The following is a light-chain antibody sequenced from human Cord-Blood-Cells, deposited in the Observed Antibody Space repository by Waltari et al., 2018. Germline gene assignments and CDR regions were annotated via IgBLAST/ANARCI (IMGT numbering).Light chain of an antibody. CDR2: GAS. V-gene: IGKV3-15*01. Sequence: EIVMTQSPATLSVSPGESATLPCRASQSVSSNLAGYQQKPGQAPRLLIYGASTRATGIPARFSGSGSGTEFTLTISSLQSEDFAVYYCQQYNNWPPYTFGQGTKLEIK. CDR3: QQYNNWPPYT. CDR1: QSVSSN. J-gene: IGKJ2*01.